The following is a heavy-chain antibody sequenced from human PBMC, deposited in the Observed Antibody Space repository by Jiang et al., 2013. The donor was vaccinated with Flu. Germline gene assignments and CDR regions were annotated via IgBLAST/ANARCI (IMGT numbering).Heavy chain of an antibody. CDR1: GFSFSNYA. D-gene: IGHD2-21*01. J-gene: IGHJ3*02. CDR3: VKGSYYFD. Sequence: VQLLESGGGLVQPGGSLRLSCSASGFSFSNYAMHWVRQAPGKGLKYVSTLSRDGDTTHYADSVKGRFTITRVNSKNTLFLQMSSLRAEDTAVYYCVKGSYYFD. V-gene: IGHV3-64D*06. CDR2: LSRDGDTT.